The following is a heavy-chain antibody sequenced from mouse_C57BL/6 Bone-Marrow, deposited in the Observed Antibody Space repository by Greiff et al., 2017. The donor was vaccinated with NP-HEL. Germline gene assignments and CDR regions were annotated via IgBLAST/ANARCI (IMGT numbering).Heavy chain of an antibody. CDR3: ARRGLYDGYSFGYFDV. Sequence: EVQVVESGGGLVQPGGSLKLSCAASGFTFSDYGMAWVRQAPRKGPAWVAFISNLAYSIYYADTVTGRFTISRENAKNTLYLEISSLRSEDTAMYYCARRGLYDGYSFGYFDVWGTGTTVTVSS. J-gene: IGHJ1*03. CDR1: GFTFSDYG. V-gene: IGHV5-15*01. CDR2: ISNLAYSI. D-gene: IGHD2-3*01.